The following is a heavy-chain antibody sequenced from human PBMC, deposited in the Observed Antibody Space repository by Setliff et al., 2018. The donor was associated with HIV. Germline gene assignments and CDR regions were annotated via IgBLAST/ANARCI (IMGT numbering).Heavy chain of an antibody. D-gene: IGHD2-15*01. CDR2: IYYTGSA. CDR1: GGSLTNHY. J-gene: IGHJ4*02. CDR3: ARLLVAGMLFDY. Sequence: PSETLSLTCTVSGGSLTNHYWSWIRQSPGKGLEWFGYIYYTGSASYNPSLKSRVTISVDTSKNQFSLDLTSVTAADTATYYCARLLVAGMLFDYWGQGTLVTVSS. V-gene: IGHV4-59*11.